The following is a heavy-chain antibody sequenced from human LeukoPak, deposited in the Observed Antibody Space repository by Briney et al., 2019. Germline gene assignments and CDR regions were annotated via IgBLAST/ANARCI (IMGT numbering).Heavy chain of an antibody. CDR1: GFTFSGYW. V-gene: IGHV3-7*01. J-gene: IGHJ4*02. D-gene: IGHD1-26*01. CDR2: IKQDASEE. Sequence: GGSLRLSCAASGFTFSGYWMSWVRQAPGKGLEWVANIKQDASEEYYVDSVKGRFTISRDNAKNSLYLQMNSLRAEDTAVFYCVRDRGRASVDYWGQGTLVTVSS. CDR3: VRDRGRASVDY.